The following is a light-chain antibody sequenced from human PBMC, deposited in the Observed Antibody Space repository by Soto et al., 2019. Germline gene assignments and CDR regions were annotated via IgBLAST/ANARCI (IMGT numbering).Light chain of an antibody. CDR1: SSDVGGYNF. Sequence: QSVLTQPPSASGSLGQSVTISCTGTSSDVGGYNFVSWYQQHPGKAPKLMIYEVSRRPSGVPDRFSGSKSGSTASLTVSGLQAEDEADYYCSAYAGGNKLIFGGGTQLTVL. J-gene: IGLJ2*01. CDR3: SAYAGGNKLI. V-gene: IGLV2-8*01. CDR2: EVS.